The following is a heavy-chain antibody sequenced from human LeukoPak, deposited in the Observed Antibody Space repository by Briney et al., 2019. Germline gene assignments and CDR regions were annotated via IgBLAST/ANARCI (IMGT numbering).Heavy chain of an antibody. J-gene: IGHJ1*01. D-gene: IGHD6-19*01. CDR3: SRRGIAVAGTPAEYFQH. V-gene: IGHV5-51*01. CDR2: IYPGDSDT. Sequence: GESLKISCTGFGYSFTTYWIGWVRQMPGKGLEWMGIIYPGDSDTRYSPSFQGQVTISADKSFSTAYLQWSSLKASDTAMYYCSRRGIAVAGTPAEYFQHWGQGTQVIVSS. CDR1: GYSFTTYW.